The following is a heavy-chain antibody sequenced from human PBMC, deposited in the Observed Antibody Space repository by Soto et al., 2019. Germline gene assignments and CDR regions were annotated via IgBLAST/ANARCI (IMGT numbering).Heavy chain of an antibody. Sequence: SETLSLTCTVSGASISSSSYFWGWIRQPPGKGLEWIGSIYYSGSTYYSPSLKSRVTISVDTSKNQFSLKLSSVTAADTAVYYCVAYYDILTGYPSLYNWFDPWGPGTLVTAPQ. CDR1: GASISSSSYF. V-gene: IGHV4-39*01. CDR3: VAYYDILTGYPSLYNWFDP. CDR2: IYYSGST. D-gene: IGHD3-9*01. J-gene: IGHJ5*02.